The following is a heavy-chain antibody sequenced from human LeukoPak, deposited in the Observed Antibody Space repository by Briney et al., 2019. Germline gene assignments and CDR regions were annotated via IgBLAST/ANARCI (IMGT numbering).Heavy chain of an antibody. V-gene: IGHV1-2*02. J-gene: IGHJ4*02. D-gene: IGHD6-19*01. CDR1: GYTFTGYY. CDR3: ARAGLAVAGTPYYFDN. Sequence: ASVKVSCKASGYTFTGYYMHWVRQAPGQGLEWVGRINPNSGGTNYAQKFQDRVTMTRDTSMSTAYMELSRLKSDDTAVYYCARAGLAVAGTPYYFDNWGQGTLVTVSS. CDR2: INPNSGGT.